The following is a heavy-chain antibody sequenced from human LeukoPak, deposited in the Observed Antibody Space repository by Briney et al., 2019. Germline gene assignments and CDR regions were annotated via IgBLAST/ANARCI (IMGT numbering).Heavy chain of an antibody. CDR2: INPNSGGT. D-gene: IGHD5-24*01. CDR1: GYTFTSYY. J-gene: IGHJ4*02. V-gene: IGHV1-2*02. Sequence: AASVKVSCKASGYTFTSYYIHWVRQAPGQGLEWMGWINPNSGGTNYARTFQGRVTMTRDTSITTAYLELSRLRSDDTAVYYCARIGYNHHLDYWGQGTLVTVSS. CDR3: ARIGYNHHLDY.